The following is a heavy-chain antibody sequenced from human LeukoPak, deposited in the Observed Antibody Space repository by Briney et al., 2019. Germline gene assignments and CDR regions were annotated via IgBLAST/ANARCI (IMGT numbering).Heavy chain of an antibody. CDR2: VYYSGST. Sequence: SETLSLTCAVSGDSISSYYWSWIRQPPGKGLEWIGYVYYSGSTNYNPSLKSRVTISVDTSKNQFSLKVTSVTAADTAVYYCARSRGGSSLGYWGQGALATVSP. D-gene: IGHD5-24*01. J-gene: IGHJ4*02. CDR3: ARSRGGSSLGY. V-gene: IGHV4-59*01. CDR1: GDSISSYY.